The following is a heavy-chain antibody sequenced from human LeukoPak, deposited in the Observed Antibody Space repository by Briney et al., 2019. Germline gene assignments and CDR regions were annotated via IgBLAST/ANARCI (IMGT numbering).Heavy chain of an antibody. CDR3: ARERIRTTVIVLGY. D-gene: IGHD4-17*01. V-gene: IGHV1-2*02. CDR2: INPNSGST. J-gene: IGHJ4*02. CDR1: GYTFTGYY. Sequence: GASVKVSCKASGYTFTGYYMHWVRQATGQGLEWMGWINPNSGSTNYAQKFQGRVTMTRDTSISTAYMELSRLRSDDTAVYYCARERIRTTVIVLGYWGQGTLVTVSS.